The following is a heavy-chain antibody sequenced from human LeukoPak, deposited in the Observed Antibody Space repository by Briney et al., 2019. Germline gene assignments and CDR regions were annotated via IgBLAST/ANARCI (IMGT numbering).Heavy chain of an antibody. J-gene: IGHJ3*02. CDR1: GFTFSSYW. V-gene: IGHV3-74*01. Sequence: PGGSLRLSCAASGFTFSSYWMHWVRQAPGKGLVWVSRINTDGSSTSYADSVKGRFTISRDNAKNTLYLQMNSLRAEDTVVYYCARARVAPDAFDIWGQGTMVTVSS. CDR3: ARARVAPDAFDI. CDR2: INTDGSST. D-gene: IGHD3-3*01.